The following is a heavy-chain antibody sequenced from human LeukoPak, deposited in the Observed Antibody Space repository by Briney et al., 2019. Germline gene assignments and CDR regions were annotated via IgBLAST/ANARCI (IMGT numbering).Heavy chain of an antibody. CDR1: GFTFSSYA. J-gene: IGHJ4*02. CDR2: ILYDGTMQ. CDR3: ARDPRGPTGYDSSARDSFDY. V-gene: IGHV3-30*04. D-gene: IGHD3-22*01. Sequence: GRSLRLSCAASGFTFSSYALHWVRQAPGKGLEWVGVILYDGTMQYYADSVKGRFIISRDNSRNTLYLQMNTLKPEDTAVYYCARDPRGPTGYDSSARDSFDYWGQGTLVTVSS.